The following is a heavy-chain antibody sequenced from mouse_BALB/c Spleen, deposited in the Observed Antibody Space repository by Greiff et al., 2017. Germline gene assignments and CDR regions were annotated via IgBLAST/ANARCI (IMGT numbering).Heavy chain of an antibody. CDR1: GYTFTSYY. Sequence: VQLQQPGAELVKPGASVKLSCKASGYTFTSYYMYWVKQRPGQGLEWIGGINPSNGRTNFNEKLKGKATLTVDKSSSTAYMQLSSLTSEDSAVYYCTHGYYGDWFAYWGQGNLVTGSA. CDR3: THGYYGDWFAY. D-gene: IGHD2-3*01. CDR2: INPSNGRT. V-gene: IGHV1S81*02. J-gene: IGHJ3*01.